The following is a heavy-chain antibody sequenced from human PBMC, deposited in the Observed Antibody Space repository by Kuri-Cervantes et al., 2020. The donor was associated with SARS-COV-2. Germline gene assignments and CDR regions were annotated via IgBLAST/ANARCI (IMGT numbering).Heavy chain of an antibody. Sequence: GSLRLSCAVYGGSFSGYYWSWIRQPPGKGLEWIGEINHSGSTNYNPSLKSRVTISVDTSKNQFSLKLSSVTASDTAVYYCAGTIMLQAFDIWGKGTMVTVSS. J-gene: IGHJ3*02. D-gene: IGHD3-16*01. CDR3: AGTIMLQAFDI. CDR1: GGSFSGYY. CDR2: INHSGST. V-gene: IGHV4-34*01.